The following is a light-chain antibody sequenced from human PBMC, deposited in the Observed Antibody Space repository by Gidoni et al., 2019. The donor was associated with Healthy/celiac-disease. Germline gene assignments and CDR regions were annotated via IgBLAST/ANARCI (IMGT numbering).Light chain of an antibody. Sequence: DIQMTQSPSSLSASVGDRVTITCRASQSISSYLNWYQQKPGKVPKLLIYAASSLQSGVPSRFSGSGSGTDFTLTISSLQPEDFATYYCQQSYSTPPALTFGGXTKVEIK. V-gene: IGKV1-39*01. J-gene: IGKJ4*01. CDR2: AAS. CDR1: QSISSY. CDR3: QQSYSTPPALT.